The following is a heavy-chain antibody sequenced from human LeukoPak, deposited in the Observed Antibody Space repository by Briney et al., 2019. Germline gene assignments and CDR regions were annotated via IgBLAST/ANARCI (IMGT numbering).Heavy chain of an antibody. Sequence: GGSLRLSCAGSGFTFSSYAMSWVRQAPGKGLEWVSAISDSGDYTYYPDSVKGRFTISRDNSKNTLYLHVNSLRAEDTAVYYCAKDTSIGKYCTSGVCSPFDYWGQGTLVTVSS. V-gene: IGHV3-23*01. D-gene: IGHD2-8*01. CDR3: AKDTSIGKYCTSGVCSPFDY. CDR2: ISDSGDYT. J-gene: IGHJ4*02. CDR1: GFTFSSYA.